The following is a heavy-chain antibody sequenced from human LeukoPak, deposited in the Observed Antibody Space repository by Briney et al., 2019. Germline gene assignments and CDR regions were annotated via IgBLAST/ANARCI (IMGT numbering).Heavy chain of an antibody. D-gene: IGHD2-15*01. J-gene: IGHJ3*02. CDR1: GGSFSGYY. V-gene: IGHV4-34*01. CDR3: ARGPYCSGGSCYLPNAFDI. CDR2: INHSGST. Sequence: PSETLSLTCAVYGGSFSGYYWSWIRQPPGKGREWIGEINHSGSTNYNPSLKSRVTISVDTSKNQFSLKLSSVTAADTAVYYCARGPYCSGGSCYLPNAFDIWGQGTMVTVSS.